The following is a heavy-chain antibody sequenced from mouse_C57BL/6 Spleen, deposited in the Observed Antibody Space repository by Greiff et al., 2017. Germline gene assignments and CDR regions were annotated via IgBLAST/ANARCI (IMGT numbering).Heavy chain of an antibody. J-gene: IGHJ4*01. CDR3: ARYRGNYAMDY. V-gene: IGHV3-8*01. CDR1: GYSITSDY. D-gene: IGHD3-3*01. CDR2: ISYSGST. Sequence: EVQLVESGPGLAKPSQTLYLTCSVTGYSITSDYWNWIRKFPGNKLAYMGYISYSGSTYFNPSIKSRISITRDTSKNQYYLQLNSVTTEDTATYYCARYRGNYAMDYWGQGTSVTVSS.